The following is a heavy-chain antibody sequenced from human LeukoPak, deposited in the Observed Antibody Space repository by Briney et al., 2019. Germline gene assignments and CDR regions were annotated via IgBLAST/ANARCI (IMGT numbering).Heavy chain of an antibody. Sequence: GGSLRLSCAASGFTFTICAMNWVRQAPGKGLEWVSGISGSGGSTYYADSVKGRFTISRDSSKNTVYLQVSSLRAEDTAVYYCAKADGSYKTLIDYWGQGTLVTVSS. D-gene: IGHD3-10*01. CDR3: AKADGSYKTLIDY. V-gene: IGHV3-23*01. J-gene: IGHJ4*02. CDR2: ISGSGGST. CDR1: GFTFTICA.